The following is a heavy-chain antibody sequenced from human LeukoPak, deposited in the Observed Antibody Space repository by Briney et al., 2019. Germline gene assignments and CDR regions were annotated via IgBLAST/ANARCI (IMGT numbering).Heavy chain of an antibody. CDR3: ARDPGGEYNWFDP. D-gene: IGHD3-10*01. J-gene: IGHJ5*02. CDR2: IYYSGST. V-gene: IGHV4-39*02. CDR1: GGSISSSSYY. Sequence: SETLSLTCTVSGGSISSSSYYWGWIRQPPGKGLEWIGSIYYSGSTYYNPSLKSRVTISVDTSKNQFSLQLNSVTPEDTAVYYCARDPGGEYNWFDPWGQGTLVTVSS.